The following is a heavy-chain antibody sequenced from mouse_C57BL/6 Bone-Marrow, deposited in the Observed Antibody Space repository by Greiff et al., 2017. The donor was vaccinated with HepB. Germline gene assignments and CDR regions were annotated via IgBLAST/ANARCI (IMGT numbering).Heavy chain of an antibody. V-gene: IGHV1-18*01. Sequence: EVQLVESGPELVKPGASVKIPCKASGYTFTDYNMDWVKQSHGKSLEWIGDINPNNGGTIYNQKFKGKATLTVDKSSSTAYMELRSLTSEDTAVYYCARVGYGDWFAYWGQGTLVTVSA. CDR3: ARVGYGDWFAY. CDR1: GYTFTDYN. D-gene: IGHD2-2*01. CDR2: INPNNGGT. J-gene: IGHJ3*01.